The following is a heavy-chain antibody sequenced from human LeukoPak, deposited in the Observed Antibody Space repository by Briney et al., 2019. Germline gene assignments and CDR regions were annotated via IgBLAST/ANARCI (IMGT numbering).Heavy chain of an antibody. CDR1: GFTFTTYW. D-gene: IGHD3-22*01. CDR2: IKQDGNEK. CDR3: ARDLVVVVITPIDAFDI. V-gene: IGHV3-7*01. Sequence: GGSLRLSCATSGFTFTTYWMSWVRQAPGKGLEWVANIKQDGNEKYYVDSVKGRFTISRDNAKNSLYLQMNSLRVEDTAVYYCARDLVVVVITPIDAFDIWGQGTMVTVSS. J-gene: IGHJ3*02.